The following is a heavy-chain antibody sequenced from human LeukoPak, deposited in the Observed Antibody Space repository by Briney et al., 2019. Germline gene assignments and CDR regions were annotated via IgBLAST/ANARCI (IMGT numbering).Heavy chain of an antibody. CDR1: GFTFRDYY. Sequence: GSLRINCAASGFTFRDYYMSWIGQAPGTAPEWFSYISSSGSTIYYADSVKGRFTFSRDNAKNSLYLQMNSLRAEDTAVYYCARGDYYDSSGYYPGAFDIWGQGTMVTVSS. J-gene: IGHJ3*02. CDR2: ISSSGSTI. D-gene: IGHD3-22*01. V-gene: IGHV3-11*01. CDR3: ARGDYYDSSGYYPGAFDI.